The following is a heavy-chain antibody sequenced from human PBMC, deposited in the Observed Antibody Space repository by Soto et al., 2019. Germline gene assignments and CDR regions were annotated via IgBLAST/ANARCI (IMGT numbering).Heavy chain of an antibody. Sequence: GGSLRLSCVASGFTFSTFAMTWVRQPPGKGLEWVSVISDSGDTTFHADSVKGRFTISRDNSKKTVYLQMNSLRAEDTAVYYCAKAARATTLYNFDFWGQGTLVTVSS. CDR2: ISDSGDTT. D-gene: IGHD1-26*01. J-gene: IGHJ4*01. CDR1: GFTFSTFA. V-gene: IGHV3-23*01. CDR3: AKAARATTLYNFDF.